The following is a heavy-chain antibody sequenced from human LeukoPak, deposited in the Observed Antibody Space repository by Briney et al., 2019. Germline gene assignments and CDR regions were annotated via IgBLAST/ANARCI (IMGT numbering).Heavy chain of an antibody. CDR3: AKSGSPLHYFDY. Sequence: PSETLSLTCTVSGGSISSYYWSWIRQPPGKGLEWIGYIYYSGSTNYNPSLKSRVTISVDTSKNQFSLKLSSETAADTAVYYCAKSGSPLHYFDYWGQGTLVTVSS. CDR1: GGSISSYY. CDR2: IYYSGST. V-gene: IGHV4-59*01. D-gene: IGHD2-15*01. J-gene: IGHJ4*02.